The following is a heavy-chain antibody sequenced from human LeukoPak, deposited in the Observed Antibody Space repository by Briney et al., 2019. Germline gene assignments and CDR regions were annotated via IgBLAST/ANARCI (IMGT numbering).Heavy chain of an antibody. CDR3: AKVRNYYGAGSTDY. Sequence: GGSLRLSCAASGFTFSSYAMSWVRQAPGKGLEWVSSISGSGGSTYYADSVKGRFTISRDNSKNTLYLQMNSLRAEDPAVYYCAKVRNYYGAGSTDYWGQGTLVTVSS. D-gene: IGHD3-10*01. CDR1: GFTFSSYA. CDR2: ISGSGGST. J-gene: IGHJ4*02. V-gene: IGHV3-23*01.